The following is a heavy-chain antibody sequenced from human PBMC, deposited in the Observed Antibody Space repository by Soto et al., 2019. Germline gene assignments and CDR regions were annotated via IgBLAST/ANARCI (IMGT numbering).Heavy chain of an antibody. CDR1: GSTFSDHY. CDR3: ARGGHIVATIYYYYYGMDV. J-gene: IGHJ6*02. CDR2: TRNKANSYTT. V-gene: IGHV3-72*01. D-gene: IGHD5-12*01. Sequence: GSLRLSCAASGSTFSDHYMDWVRQAPGKGLEWVGRTRNKANSYTTEYAASVKGRFTISRDDSKNSLYLQMNSLKTEDTAVYYCARGGHIVATIYYYYYGMDVWGQGTTVTVSS.